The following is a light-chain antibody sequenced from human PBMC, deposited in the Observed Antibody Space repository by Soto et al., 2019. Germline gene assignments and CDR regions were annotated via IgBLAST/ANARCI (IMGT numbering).Light chain of an antibody. CDR3: ASWDDSLSGFV. CDR1: DSNIGSFT. J-gene: IGLJ1*01. V-gene: IGLV1-44*01. CDR2: TTY. Sequence: QSVLTQPPSASGTPGQRVTISCSGSDSNIGSFTVHWYQQVPGTAPKPLIHTTYQRPSGVPDRFAGSKSGTSGSLAISGLQPEDEADYYGASWDDSLSGFVFGTGTKLTVL.